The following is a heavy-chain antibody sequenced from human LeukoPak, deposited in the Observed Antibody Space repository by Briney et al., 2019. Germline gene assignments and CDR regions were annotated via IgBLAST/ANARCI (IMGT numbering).Heavy chain of an antibody. CDR3: ARAPGVCSGGACYTDS. Sequence: GGSLRLSCAASGFTFIDYYMSWIRQAPGKGLEWVSYISSSTSDTKYADSVKGRFTISRDNVKNSLYLQMNSLRAEDTAVYYCARAPGVCSGGACYTDSWGQGTLVTVSS. CDR1: GFTFIDYY. V-gene: IGHV3-11*06. CDR2: ISSSTSDT. D-gene: IGHD2-15*01. J-gene: IGHJ4*02.